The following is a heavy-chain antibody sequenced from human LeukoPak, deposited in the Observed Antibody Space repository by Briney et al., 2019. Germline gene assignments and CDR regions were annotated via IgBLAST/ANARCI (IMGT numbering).Heavy chain of an antibody. V-gene: IGHV4-38-2*01. CDR2: IYHSGST. D-gene: IGHD6-6*01. J-gene: IGHJ5*02. CDR3: ARRIAARRFWFDP. CDR1: GYSISSGYY. Sequence: SETLSLTCAVSGYSISSGYYWGWSRQPPGKGGEGIGRIYHSGSTYYNPSLKSPFTISIDTSNNQFSLKLSSVTAADTAVYYCARRIAARRFWFDPWGQGTLVTVSS.